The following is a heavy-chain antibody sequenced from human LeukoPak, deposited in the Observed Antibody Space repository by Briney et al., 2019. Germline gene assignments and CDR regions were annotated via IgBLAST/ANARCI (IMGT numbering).Heavy chain of an antibody. CDR2: IYHSGST. Sequence: SQTLSLTCAVSGGSISSGGYSWSWIRQPPGKGLEWIGYIYHSGSTNYNPSLKSRVTISVDTSKNQFSLKLSSVTAADTAVYYCARARGFWSGYHYYYYGMDVWGQGTTVTVSS. V-gene: IGHV4-30-2*01. CDR3: ARARGFWSGYHYYYYGMDV. J-gene: IGHJ6*02. D-gene: IGHD3-3*01. CDR1: GGSISSGGYS.